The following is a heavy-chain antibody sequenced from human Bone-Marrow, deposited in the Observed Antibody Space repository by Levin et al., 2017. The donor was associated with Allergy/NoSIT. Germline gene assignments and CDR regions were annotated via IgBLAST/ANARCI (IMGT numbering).Heavy chain of an antibody. CDR3: ARDYHKSGYSSSWSPLYYYYYGMDV. CDR1: GFTFSSYW. V-gene: IGHV3-74*01. D-gene: IGHD6-13*01. CDR2: INSDGSST. J-gene: IGHJ6*02. Sequence: ASETLSLTCAASGFTFSSYWMHWVRQAPGKGLVWVSRINSDGSSTSYADSVKGRFTISRDNAKNTLYLQMNSLRAEDTAVYYCARDYHKSGYSSSWSPLYYYYYGMDVWGQGTTVTVSS.